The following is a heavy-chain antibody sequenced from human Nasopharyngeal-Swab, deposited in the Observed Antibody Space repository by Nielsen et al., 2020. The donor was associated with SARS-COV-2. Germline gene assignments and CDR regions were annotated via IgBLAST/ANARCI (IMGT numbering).Heavy chain of an antibody. CDR3: VRDNYYHYYMDV. Sequence: RQAPGKGLEWIGGIYYSGATYYSPSLKSRLTISVDTSQNQFSLTVSSVTASDTAVYYCVRDNYYHYYMDVWGQGTTVTVSS. J-gene: IGHJ6*03. V-gene: IGHV4-39*01. D-gene: IGHD2-15*01. CDR2: IYYSGAT.